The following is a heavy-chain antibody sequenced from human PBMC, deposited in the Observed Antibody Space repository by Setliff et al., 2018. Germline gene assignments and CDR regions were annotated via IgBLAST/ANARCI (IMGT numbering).Heavy chain of an antibody. V-gene: IGHV1-18*01. Sequence: ASVKVSCKASGYTFSNYGVTWVRQAPGQGLEWMGWVTGYNGNTKYAQNLQGRLTLTTDISTSTAYMELGSLTTDDTAVYYCARVESMVRGKNILRHFDYWGQGIQVTVSS. CDR2: VTGYNGNT. D-gene: IGHD3-10*01. CDR3: ARVESMVRGKNILRHFDY. CDR1: GYTFSNYG. J-gene: IGHJ4*02.